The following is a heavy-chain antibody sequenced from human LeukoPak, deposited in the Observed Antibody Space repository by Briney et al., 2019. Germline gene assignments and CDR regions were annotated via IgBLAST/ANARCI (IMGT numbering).Heavy chain of an antibody. CDR2: ISWNGDSI. D-gene: IGHD4-23*01. CDR3: AKDIERKDYGGNFYYFDS. J-gene: IGHJ4*02. CDR1: GFIFDDFA. V-gene: IGHV3-9*01. Sequence: GRSLRLSCAASGFIFDDFAMHWVRQAPGKGLQWVSGISWNGDSIGYADSVKGRFTISRDNAKSSLYLQMNSLRTEDTAFYYCAKDIERKDYGGNFYYFDSWGQGTLVSVSS.